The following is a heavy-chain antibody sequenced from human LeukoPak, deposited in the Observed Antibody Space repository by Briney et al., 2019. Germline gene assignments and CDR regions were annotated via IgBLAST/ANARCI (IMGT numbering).Heavy chain of an antibody. D-gene: IGHD3-22*01. J-gene: IGHJ4*02. Sequence: QPGGSLRLSCAASGFTFSSYAMSWVRQAPEKGLEWVSTISGSGGGTYYADSVKGRFTISRDDSKNTLYLQMNSLRAEDTAVYYCASSPPEYYYDSSGYYDYWGQGTLVIVSS. CDR3: ASSPPEYYYDSSGYYDY. V-gene: IGHV3-23*01. CDR2: ISGSGGGT. CDR1: GFTFSSYA.